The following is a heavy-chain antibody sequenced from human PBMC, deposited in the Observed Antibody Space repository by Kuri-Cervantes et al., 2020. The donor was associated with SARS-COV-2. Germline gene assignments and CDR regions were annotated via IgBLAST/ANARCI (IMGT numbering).Heavy chain of an antibody. V-gene: IGHV1-69*06. D-gene: IGHD3-22*01. J-gene: IGHJ4*01. Sequence: SVKVPCKASGGTFSSYAISWVRQAPGQGLEWMGGIIPIFGTANYAQKFQGRVTITADKSTSTAYMELSSLRSEDTAVYYCARHGPSYYYDSSGYYYEYWGHGNPV. CDR3: ARHGPSYYYDSSGYYYEY. CDR2: IIPIFGTA. CDR1: GGTFSSYA.